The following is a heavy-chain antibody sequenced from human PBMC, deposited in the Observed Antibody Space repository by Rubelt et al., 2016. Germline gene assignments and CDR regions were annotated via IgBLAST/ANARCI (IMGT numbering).Heavy chain of an antibody. CDR1: GYTFTSYY. D-gene: IGHD1-26*01. Sequence: QVQLVQSGAEVKKPGASVKVSCKASGYTFTSYYMHWVRQAPGTGLEWLGWIHPNSGGTNYAQKFHGRVTMTRDTSISTAYMELSRLRSDDTAVYYCASSSGSYYSLDYWGQGTLVTVSS. CDR3: ASSSGSYYSLDY. V-gene: IGHV1-2*02. CDR2: IHPNSGGT. J-gene: IGHJ4*02.